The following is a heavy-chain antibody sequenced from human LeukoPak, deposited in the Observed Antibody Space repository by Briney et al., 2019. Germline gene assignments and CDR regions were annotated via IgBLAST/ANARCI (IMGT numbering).Heavy chain of an antibody. V-gene: IGHV4-59*01. CDR2: IYYSGSP. J-gene: IGHJ5*02. CDR3: ARGLTSYSRSSYWFDP. D-gene: IGHD6-6*01. Sequence: SETLSLTCAVSRGSISSYYWSWIRQPPGKGLEWIWYIYYSGSPNYNPSLRSRVTISVDTSKNQCSLKLSSVTAADTAIYYCARGLTSYSRSSYWFDPWGQGTLVTVSS. CDR1: RGSISSYY.